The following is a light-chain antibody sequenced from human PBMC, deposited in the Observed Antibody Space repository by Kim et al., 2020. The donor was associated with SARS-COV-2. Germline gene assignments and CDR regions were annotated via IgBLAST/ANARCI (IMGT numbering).Light chain of an antibody. CDR1: SGSIGDNY. V-gene: IGLV6-57*03. CDR2: EDN. CDR3: QSYDSSNLWV. Sequence: NFMLTQPHSVSESPGKTVTISCTRSSGSIGDNYVQWYQQRPGGVPTTVIYEDNQRPSGVPDRFSGSIDSSSNSASLTISGLKTEDEADYYCQSYDSSNLWVFGGGTQLTVL. J-gene: IGLJ3*02.